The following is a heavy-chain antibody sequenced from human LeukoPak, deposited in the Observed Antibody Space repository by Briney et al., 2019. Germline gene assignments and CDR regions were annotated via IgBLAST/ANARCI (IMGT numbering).Heavy chain of an antibody. CDR3: STTYYYDSSEGY. D-gene: IGHD3-22*01. CDR1: GFTFSNAW. Sequence: GGSLRLSCAASGFTFSNAWMNWVRQAPGKGLEWVGRIKSKTDGGTTDYAAPVKGRLTISRDDSKNTLYLQMNSLKTEDTAVYYCSTTYYYDSSEGYWGQGTLVTVSS. CDR2: IKSKTDGGTT. J-gene: IGHJ4*02. V-gene: IGHV3-15*07.